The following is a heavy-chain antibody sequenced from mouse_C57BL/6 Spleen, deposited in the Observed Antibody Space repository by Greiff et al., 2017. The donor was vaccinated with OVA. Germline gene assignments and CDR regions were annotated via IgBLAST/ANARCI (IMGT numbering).Heavy chain of an antibody. Sequence: EVQRVESGGDLVKPGGSLKLSCAASGFTFSSYGMSWVRQTPDKRLEWVATISSGGSYTYYPDSVKGRFTISRDNAKNTLYLQMSSLKSEDTAMYYCARHGLDSSGGWFAYWGQGTLVTVSA. CDR1: GFTFSSYG. CDR3: ARHGLDSSGGWFAY. D-gene: IGHD3-2*02. V-gene: IGHV5-6*01. CDR2: ISSGGSYT. J-gene: IGHJ3*01.